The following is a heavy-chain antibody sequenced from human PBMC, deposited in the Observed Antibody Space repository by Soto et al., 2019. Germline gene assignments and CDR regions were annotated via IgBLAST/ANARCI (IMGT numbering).Heavy chain of an antibody. J-gene: IGHJ4*02. Sequence: PGGSLRLSCAASGFTFSSYDMTWVRQAPGKGLEWVSGISISGGVTYYADSVKGRFTISRDNSKNTLYLQMNNLRAEDTAIYYCAKPYLRGNYFDYWGPGTLVTVSS. V-gene: IGHV3-23*01. CDR3: AKPYLRGNYFDY. CDR2: ISISGGVT. CDR1: GFTFSSYD. D-gene: IGHD3-10*01.